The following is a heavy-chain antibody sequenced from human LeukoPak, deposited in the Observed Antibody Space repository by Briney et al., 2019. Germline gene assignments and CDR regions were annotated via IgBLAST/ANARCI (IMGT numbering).Heavy chain of an antibody. CDR3: ARDANWAFDY. J-gene: IGHJ4*02. D-gene: IGHD7-27*01. V-gene: IGHV3-21*05. Sequence: GGSLRLSCAASGFTFSSYSMTWVRQAPGKGLEWISYIISSANFMSYADSVEGRFTISRDNAKNSVYLQMNSLRAEDTAVYYCARDANWAFDYWGQGTLVTVSS. CDR1: GFTFSSYS. CDR2: IISSANFM.